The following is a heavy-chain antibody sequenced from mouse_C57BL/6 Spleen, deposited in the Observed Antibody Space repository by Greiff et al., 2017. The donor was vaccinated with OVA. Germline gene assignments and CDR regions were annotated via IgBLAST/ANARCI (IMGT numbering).Heavy chain of an antibody. V-gene: IGHV1-80*01. J-gene: IGHJ2*01. D-gene: IGHD2-2*01. CDR2: IYPGDGDT. CDR1: GYAFSSYW. Sequence: QVQLKESGAELVKPGASVKISCKASGYAFSSYWMNWVKQRPGKGLEWIGQIYPGDGDTNYNGKFKGKATLTADKSSSTAYMQLSSLTSEDSAVYFCARFGLSYFDYWGQGTTLTVSS. CDR3: ARFGLSYFDY.